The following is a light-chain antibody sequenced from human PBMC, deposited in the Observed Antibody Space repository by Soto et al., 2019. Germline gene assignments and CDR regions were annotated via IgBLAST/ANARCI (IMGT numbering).Light chain of an antibody. CDR1: QGISSW. CDR3: QHCDSLPLT. V-gene: IGKV1-12*01. J-gene: IGKJ5*01. CDR2: AAS. Sequence: IPMTQSPSSVSSFVGGRVTITCRATQGISSWLAWYQQKPGKAPKLLIYAASSLQSGVPSRFSGSGSGTDFIFTISSLQPEDIATYYCQHCDSLPLTFGQGTRLEIK.